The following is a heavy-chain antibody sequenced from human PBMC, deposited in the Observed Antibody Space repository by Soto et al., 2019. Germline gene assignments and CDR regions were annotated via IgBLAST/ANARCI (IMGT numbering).Heavy chain of an antibody. V-gene: IGHV1-18*01. D-gene: IGHD2-21*01. Sequence: QVQLVQSGAEVKKPGASVKVSCKSSGYTFSMSGISWVRQAPGQGLEWMGWISGYNGKTNYEQKFQDSVTMTTDTSTTMAYMELRSLRSDDTAVYYCAREGLRPYSYYGMDVWGQGTTVTVSS. CDR1: GYTFSMSG. CDR3: AREGLRPYSYYGMDV. J-gene: IGHJ6*02. CDR2: ISGYNGKT.